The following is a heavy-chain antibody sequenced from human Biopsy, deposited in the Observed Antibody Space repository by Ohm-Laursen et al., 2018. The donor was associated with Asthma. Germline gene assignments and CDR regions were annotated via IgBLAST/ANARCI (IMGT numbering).Heavy chain of an antibody. CDR3: ARAQDYYDSRGYYRSFDY. CDR2: IYYSGST. J-gene: IGHJ4*02. D-gene: IGHD3-22*01. CDR1: YRSITSGGYS. V-gene: IGHV4-31*03. Sequence: SQTLSLTCTVSYRSITSGGYSWTWLRQHPGKGLEWIGFIYYSGSTYYNPSLKSRVSISIDTSKNQFSLKLSSVTAADTAVYYCARAQDYYDSRGYYRSFDYWGQGTLVPVSS.